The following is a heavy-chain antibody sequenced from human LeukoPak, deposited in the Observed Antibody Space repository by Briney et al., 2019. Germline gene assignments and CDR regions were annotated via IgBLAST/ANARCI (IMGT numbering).Heavy chain of an antibody. CDR3: ARVRTGYNYGFRDY. CDR2: IYYSGST. Sequence: NPSGTLSLTCTVSGGSISSGGYYWSWIRQHPGKGLEWIGYIYYSGSTYYNPSLKSRVTISVDTSKNQFSLKLSSVTAADTAVYYCARVRTGYNYGFRDYWGQGTLVTVSS. J-gene: IGHJ4*02. CDR1: GGSISSGGYY. D-gene: IGHD5-24*01. V-gene: IGHV4-31*03.